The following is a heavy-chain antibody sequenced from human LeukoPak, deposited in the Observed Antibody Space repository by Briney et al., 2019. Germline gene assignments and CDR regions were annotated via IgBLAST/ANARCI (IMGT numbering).Heavy chain of an antibody. CDR1: GFTFSSYA. V-gene: IGHV3-9*01. CDR2: ISWNSGTK. D-gene: IGHD2-8*01. CDR3: AVLHYYAMDV. J-gene: IGHJ6*02. Sequence: GGSLRLSCAASGFTFSSYAMSWVRQAPGKGLEWVSGISWNSGTKGYADSVKGRFTISRDNAKNSLYLQMNSLRGEDAALYYCAVLHYYAMDVWGQGTTVTVSS.